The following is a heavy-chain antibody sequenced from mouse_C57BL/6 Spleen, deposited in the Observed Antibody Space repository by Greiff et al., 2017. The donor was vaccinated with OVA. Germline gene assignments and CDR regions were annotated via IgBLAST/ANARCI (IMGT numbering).Heavy chain of an antibody. D-gene: IGHD1-1*01. CDR1: GYTFTSYW. CDR2: IDPSDSYT. J-gene: IGHJ2*01. V-gene: IGHV1-69*01. Sequence: QVQLQQPGAELVMPGASVKLSCKASGYTFTSYWMHWVKQRPGQGLEWIGEIDPSDSYTNYNQKFKGKSTLTVDKSSSPAYMQLSSLTSEYSAVYYCARGATVVVDFDYWGQGTTLTVSS. CDR3: ARGATVVVDFDY.